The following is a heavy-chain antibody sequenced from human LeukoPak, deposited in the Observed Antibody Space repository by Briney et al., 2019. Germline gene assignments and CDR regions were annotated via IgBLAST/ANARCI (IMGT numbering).Heavy chain of an antibody. V-gene: IGHV4-39*07. D-gene: IGHD6-13*01. CDR3: ARVSAAANYYYYYMDV. J-gene: IGHJ6*03. Sequence: SETLSLTCTVSGGSLSSSSYYWGWIRQPPGKGLEWIGSIYYSGSTYYNPSLKSRVTTSVDTSKNQFSLKLSSVTAADTAVYYCARVSAAANYYYYYMDVWGKGTTVTVSS. CDR1: GGSLSSSSYY. CDR2: IYYSGST.